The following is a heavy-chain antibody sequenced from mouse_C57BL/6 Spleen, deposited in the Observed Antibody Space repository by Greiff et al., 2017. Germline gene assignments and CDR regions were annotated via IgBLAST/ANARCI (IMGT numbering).Heavy chain of an antibody. V-gene: IGHV5-4*03. J-gene: IGHJ1*03. Sequence: VKLQESGGGLVKPGGSLKLSCAASGFTFSSYAMSWVRQTPEKRLEWVATISDGGSYTYYPDNVKGRFTISRDNAKNNLYLQMSHLKSEDTAMYYCARYSSWYFDVWGTGTTVTVSS. CDR3: ARYSSWYFDV. CDR1: GFTFSSYA. CDR2: ISDGGSYT. D-gene: IGHD2-5*01.